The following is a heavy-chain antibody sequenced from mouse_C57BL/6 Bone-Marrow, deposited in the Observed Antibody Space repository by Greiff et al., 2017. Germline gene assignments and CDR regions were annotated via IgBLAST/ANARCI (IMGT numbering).Heavy chain of an antibody. CDR2: IDPEDGDT. J-gene: IGHJ4*01. D-gene: IGHD2-1*01. V-gene: IGHV14-1*01. Sequence: VQLQQSGAELVRPGASVKLSCTASGFNIKDYYMHWVKQRPEQGLEWIGRIDPEDGDTEYAPKFQGKATMTADTSSNTAYLQLSSLTSEDTAVYCCTACGNYFCAMDYWGQGTSVTVSS. CDR1: GFNIKDYY. CDR3: TACGNYFCAMDY.